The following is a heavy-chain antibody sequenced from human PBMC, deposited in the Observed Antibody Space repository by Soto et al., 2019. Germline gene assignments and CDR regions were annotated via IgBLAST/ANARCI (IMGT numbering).Heavy chain of an antibody. CDR3: ARDRGCTNGVCPFDP. Sequence: ASVKVSCKASGYTFTSYGISWVRQAPGQGLEWMGWISAYNGNTNYAQKLQGRVTMTTDTSTSTAYMELRSLRSDDTAVYYCARDRGCTNGVCPFDPWGQATLVTVSS. CDR1: GYTFTSYG. D-gene: IGHD2-8*01. CDR2: ISAYNGNT. J-gene: IGHJ5*02. V-gene: IGHV1-18*01.